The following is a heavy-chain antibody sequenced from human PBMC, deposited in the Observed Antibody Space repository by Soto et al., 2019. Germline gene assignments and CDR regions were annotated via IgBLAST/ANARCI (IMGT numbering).Heavy chain of an antibody. CDR1: EFSFDDYA. V-gene: IGHV3-23*01. Sequence: GGSLRLSCAASEFSFDDYAMSWVRQAPGKGLEWVSSITYTGVSTYYADSVKGRFTISRDNSKDTLYLQMNSLRAEDTAIYYCAKASVWYAYFASWGQGTLVTVSS. J-gene: IGHJ4*02. CDR3: AKASVWYAYFAS. CDR2: ITYTGVST. D-gene: IGHD2-2*01.